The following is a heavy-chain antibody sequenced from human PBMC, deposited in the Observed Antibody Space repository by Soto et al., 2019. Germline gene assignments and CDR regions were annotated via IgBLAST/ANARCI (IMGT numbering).Heavy chain of an antibody. D-gene: IGHD3-16*01. J-gene: IGHJ4*02. V-gene: IGHV3-23*01. Sequence: EVQLLESGGGLVQPGGSLRLSCAASGFTFSDYAMSWLRQAPGRGLEWVSGIKRSGDGTYYADSVKGRFTISRDNSKNTVYRHMNSLRAEDTAVYYCAKAYRGGDPQYDYLGQGTLVTVSS. CDR2: IKRSGDGT. CDR3: AKAYRGGDPQYDY. CDR1: GFTFSDYA.